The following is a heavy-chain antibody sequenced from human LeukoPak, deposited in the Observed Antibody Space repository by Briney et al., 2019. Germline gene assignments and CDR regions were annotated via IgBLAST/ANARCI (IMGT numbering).Heavy chain of an antibody. D-gene: IGHD3-10*01. CDR3: ARPGDYYGSGSYYSYYGMDV. J-gene: IGHJ6*02. Sequence: ASVKVSCKASGYTFTSYDINWVRQATGQGLEWMGWMNPNSGNTGYAQKFQGRVTMTRNTSISTAYMELSSLRSEDTAVYYCARPGDYYGSGSYYSYYGMDVWGQGTTVTVSS. V-gene: IGHV1-8*01. CDR2: MNPNSGNT. CDR1: GYTFTSYD.